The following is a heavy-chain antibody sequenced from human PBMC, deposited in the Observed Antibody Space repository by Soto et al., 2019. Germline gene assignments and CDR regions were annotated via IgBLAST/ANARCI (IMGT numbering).Heavy chain of an antibody. CDR1: GGSISSYY. V-gene: IGHV4-59*08. CDR3: AILPSSGWTKVWFDY. CDR2: IYYSGST. Sequence: SETLSLTCTVSGGSISSYYWSWIRQPPGKGLEWIGYIYYSGSTNYNPSLKSRVTISVDTSKNQFSLKLSSVTAAGTAVYYCAILPSSGWTKVWFDYWGQGTLVTVSS. D-gene: IGHD6-19*01. J-gene: IGHJ4*02.